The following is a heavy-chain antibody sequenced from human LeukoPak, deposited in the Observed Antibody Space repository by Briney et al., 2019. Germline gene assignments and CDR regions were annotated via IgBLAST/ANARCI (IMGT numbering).Heavy chain of an antibody. J-gene: IGHJ4*02. CDR1: GGSISSSSYY. D-gene: IGHD6-13*01. CDR2: IYYSGST. V-gene: IGHV4-39*01. Sequence: SETLSLTCTVSGGSISSSSYYWGWIRQPPGKGLEWLGSIYYSGSTYYNPSLKSRVTISVDTSRNQSSLKLSSVTAADTAVYYCARQVIAAAGNDYWGQGTLVTVSP. CDR3: ARQVIAAAGNDY.